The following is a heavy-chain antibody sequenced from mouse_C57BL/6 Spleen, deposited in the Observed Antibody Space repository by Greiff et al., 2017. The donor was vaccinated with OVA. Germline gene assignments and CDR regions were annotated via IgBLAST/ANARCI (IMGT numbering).Heavy chain of an antibody. CDR1: GYAFSSSW. D-gene: IGHD2-2*01. Sequence: QVQLQQSGPELVKPGASVKISCKASGYAFSSSWMNWVKQRPGKGLEWIGRIYPGDGDTNYNGKFKGKATLTADKSSSTAYMQLSSLTSEDSAVYFCARSGGYGSDYWGQGTTLTVSS. CDR2: IYPGDGDT. CDR3: ARSGGYGSDY. V-gene: IGHV1-82*01. J-gene: IGHJ2*01.